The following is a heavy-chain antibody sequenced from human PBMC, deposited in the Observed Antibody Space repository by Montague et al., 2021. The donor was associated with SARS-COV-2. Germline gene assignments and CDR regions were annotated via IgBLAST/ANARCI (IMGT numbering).Heavy chain of an antibody. Sequence: SETLSLTCAVYGGSFSGYYWSWIRQPPGKGLEWIGEINHSESTNYNPSLKSRVTISVDASKNQFSLKLSSVTAADTAVYYCAKYGDWFDYWGQGTLVTVSS. J-gene: IGHJ4*02. CDR2: INHSEST. D-gene: IGHD4-17*01. CDR1: GGSFSGYY. CDR3: AKYGDWFDY. V-gene: IGHV4-34*01.